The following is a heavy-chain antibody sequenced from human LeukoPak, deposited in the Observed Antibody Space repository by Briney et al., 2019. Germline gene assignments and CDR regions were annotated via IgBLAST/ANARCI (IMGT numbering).Heavy chain of an antibody. Sequence: PGGSLRLSCTASGFIFSDHEMTWVRQAPGKGLEWISYISMNGDVQLYSDSVKGRFIISRDDSENSLYLQMNSLRAEDTAVYFCARDYYGDDLWGQGTLVTVSS. CDR3: ARDYYGDDL. J-gene: IGHJ5*02. CDR1: GFIFSDHE. D-gene: IGHD3-10*01. V-gene: IGHV3-48*03. CDR2: ISMNGDVQ.